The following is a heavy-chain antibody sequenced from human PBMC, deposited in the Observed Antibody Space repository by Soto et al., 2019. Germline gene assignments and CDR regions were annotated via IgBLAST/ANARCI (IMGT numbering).Heavy chain of an antibody. V-gene: IGHV3-15*07. J-gene: IGHJ6*02. D-gene: IGHD1-26*01. CDR2: IKSKFDGGAA. CDR1: GFPFNDAW. CDR3: SSDGRSNSRWYYDGLDV. Sequence: EVQLVESGGGLVKPGGSVRLSCAASGFPFNDAWMNWVRQAPGKGLEWVGRIKSKFDGGAADYAAPVKGRFTISRDDSQNTVFLQMNSLKAEDTAMYYCSSDGRSNSRWYYDGLDVWGQGTTVSVSS.